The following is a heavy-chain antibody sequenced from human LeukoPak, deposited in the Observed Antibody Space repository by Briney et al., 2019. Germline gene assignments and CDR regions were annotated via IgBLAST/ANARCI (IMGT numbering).Heavy chain of an antibody. CDR1: GGSISSNSYY. J-gene: IGHJ4*02. V-gene: IGHV4-39*01. D-gene: IGHD6-6*01. CDR3: ATPDSSSSSLDY. Sequence: SETLSLTCTVSGGSISSNSYYWGWIRQPPGKGLEWIGSIFHSGCTYYNPSLKSRVTISVDTSKNQFSLKLRSVTAADTAVYYCATPDSSSSSLDYWGQGTLVTVSS. CDR2: IFHSGCT.